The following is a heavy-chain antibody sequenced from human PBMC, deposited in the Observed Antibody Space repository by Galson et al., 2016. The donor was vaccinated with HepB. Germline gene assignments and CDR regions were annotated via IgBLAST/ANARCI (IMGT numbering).Heavy chain of an antibody. CDR3: ARLGSSWFDRNNWFDP. J-gene: IGHJ5*02. CDR2: ISGGSNYT. Sequence: SVKVSCKASGYAFTTFAMHWVRQAPGQRLEWMGWISGGSNYTKYSQKFQGRVTITRDTSASTAYMELSSLRFEDTAVYYCARLGSSWFDRNNWFDPWGQGTLVTVSS. CDR1: GYAFTTFA. D-gene: IGHD6-13*01. V-gene: IGHV1-3*01.